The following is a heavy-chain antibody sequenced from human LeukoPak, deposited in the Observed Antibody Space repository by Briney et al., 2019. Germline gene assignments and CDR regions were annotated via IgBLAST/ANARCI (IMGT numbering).Heavy chain of an antibody. CDR3: ARLQHSGYDRPTYFDL. J-gene: IGHJ2*01. CDR1: GFSLSTSGVG. D-gene: IGHD5-12*01. V-gene: IGHV2-70*11. Sequence: SGPTLVNPTQTLTLTCTFSGFSLSTSGVGVGWIRQPPGRALEWLARIDWDDDKYYSRSLKTRLTISKDTSKNQVVLTMTNMDPVDTATYYCARLQHSGYDRPTYFDLWGRGTLVTVSS. CDR2: IDWDDDK.